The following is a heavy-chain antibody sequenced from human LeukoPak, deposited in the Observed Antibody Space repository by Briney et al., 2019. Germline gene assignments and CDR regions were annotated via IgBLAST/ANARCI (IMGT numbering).Heavy chain of an antibody. J-gene: IGHJ3*02. CDR2: ISSSGSTI. D-gene: IGHD3-10*01. CDR1: GFTFSDYY. CDR3: ARGLITMVRGVQVGAFDI. V-gene: IGHV3-11*01. Sequence: GGSLRLSCAASGFTFSDYYMSWIRQAPGKGLEWVSYISSSGSTIYYADSVKGRFTISRDNAKNSLYLQMNSLRAEDTAVYYCARGLITMVRGVQVGAFDIWGQGTMVTVSS.